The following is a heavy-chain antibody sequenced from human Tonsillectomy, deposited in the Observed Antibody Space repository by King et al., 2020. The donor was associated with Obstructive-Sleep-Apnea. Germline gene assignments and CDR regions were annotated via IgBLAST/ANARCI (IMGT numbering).Heavy chain of an antibody. J-gene: IGHJ4*02. CDR3: AKGKRGSTSWYFDY. CDR1: GFTFDDYA. V-gene: IGHV3-9*01. CDR2: ISWDSVSI. D-gene: IGHD2-2*01. Sequence: VQLVESGGGLVQPGRSLRLSCEASGFTFDDYAMHWVRQAPGKGLEWVSAISWDSVSIGYADSVKGRFTISRDNAKNSLYLQMNGLRAEDTALYYCAKGKRGSTSWYFDYWGQGTLVTVSS.